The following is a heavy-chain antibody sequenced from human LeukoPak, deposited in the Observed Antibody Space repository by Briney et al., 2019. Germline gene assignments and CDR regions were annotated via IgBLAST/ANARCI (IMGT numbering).Heavy chain of an antibody. D-gene: IGHD2-2*01. J-gene: IGHJ3*02. Sequence: VAAVKVSCKASVGTFSTYTISWVRHAPGQGLEWMGRMIPILGIAHYAQKFQGRVTLTAEKSTRTAYMELSRLRSEDTAVYILASARALYCSSTSCQTAHGAFVMWAQGAMATVSS. CDR1: VGTFSTYT. CDR3: ASARALYCSSTSCQTAHGAFVM. CDR2: MIPILGIA. V-gene: IGHV1-69*02.